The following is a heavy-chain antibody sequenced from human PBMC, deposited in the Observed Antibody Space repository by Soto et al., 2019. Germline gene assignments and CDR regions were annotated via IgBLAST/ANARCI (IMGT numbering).Heavy chain of an antibody. V-gene: IGHV3-7*05. J-gene: IGHJ2*01. CDR2: IKQDGTGK. CDR3: ASGGWGRYFDV. CDR1: GFSFTNYW. Sequence: EVQLVESGGGLVQPGGSLRLSCAASGFSFTNYWMKWVRQTPGKGLEWVADIKQDGTGKYYLDSVRGRFTIPRENANNSVYLQMNSLGVEDTAVYFCASGGWGRYFDVWGRGTLVTV. D-gene: IGHD3-16*01.